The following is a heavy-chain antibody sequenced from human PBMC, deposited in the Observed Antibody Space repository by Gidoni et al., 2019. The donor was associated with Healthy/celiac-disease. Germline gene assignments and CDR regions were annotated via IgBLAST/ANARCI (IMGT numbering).Heavy chain of an antibody. CDR3: ARGRITMVRGVIRVDYFDY. V-gene: IGHV1-8*01. D-gene: IGHD3-10*01. CDR2: MNPNSGNT. CDR1: GYTFTSYD. J-gene: IGHJ4*02. Sequence: QVQLVQSGAEVKKPGASVKVSCKASGYTFTSYDINWVRQATGQGLEWMGWMNPNSGNTGYAQKFQGRVTMTRNTSISTAYMELSSLRSEDTAVYYCARGRITMVRGVIRVDYFDYWGQGTLVTVSS.